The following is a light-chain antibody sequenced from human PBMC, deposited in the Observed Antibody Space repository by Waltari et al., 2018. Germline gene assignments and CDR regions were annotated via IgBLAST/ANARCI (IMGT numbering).Light chain of an antibody. J-gene: IGKJ1*01. CDR2: RTS. CDR3: QQYGSPLWS. CDR1: PTLRSSY. Sequence: EIVLTQSPDTLSLSPGERATLSCRASPTLRSSYLAWYQQKPGQAPRLLIYRTSSRATGIPDRFSGSGSGTDFSLTINRLEPEDSAVYYCQQYGSPLWSFGQGTKVEIK. V-gene: IGKV3-20*01.